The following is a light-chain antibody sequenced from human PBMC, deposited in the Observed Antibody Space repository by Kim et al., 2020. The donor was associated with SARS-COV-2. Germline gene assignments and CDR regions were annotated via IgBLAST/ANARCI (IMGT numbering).Light chain of an antibody. CDR3: NSRDSSGNPRV. Sequence: LGGTGRLTCQRASLRSYKASWCKQKQRKTPVHVIFSKNNRPSGIPARNYGSSSGNTGSSTNTGARAEDEADFYCNSRDSSGNPRVFGGGTQLTVL. CDR2: SKN. V-gene: IGLV3-19*01. CDR1: SLRSYK. J-gene: IGLJ3*02.